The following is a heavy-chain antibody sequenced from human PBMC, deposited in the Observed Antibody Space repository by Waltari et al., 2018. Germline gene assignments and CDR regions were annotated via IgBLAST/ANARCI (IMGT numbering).Heavy chain of an antibody. CDR2: IDPENGET. V-gene: IGHV1-69-2*01. J-gene: IGHJ3*01. CDR1: GYTFIDYY. Sequence: EVQLVQSGTEVTKPGATVRVTCKTSGYTFIDYYIHWVQQAPGKGLQWMGHIDPENGETVYAEKFRDRITITADKSTDTVYMELSGLRFEDTAMYYCAFRGAFDVWGQGTVVSVSS. CDR3: AFRGAFDV.